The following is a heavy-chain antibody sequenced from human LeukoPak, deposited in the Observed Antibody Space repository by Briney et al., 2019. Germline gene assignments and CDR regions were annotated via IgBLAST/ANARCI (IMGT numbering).Heavy chain of an antibody. J-gene: IGHJ5*02. CDR3: ARGQIRMVGGRSFDP. CDR2: IPYDGSNK. Sequence: GGSLRLSCAASGFTFSSYAMHWVRQAPGKGLEWVAVIPYDGSNKYYADSVKGRFTISRDNSKNTLYLQMNSLRAEDTAVYYCARGQIRMVGGRSFDPWGQGTLVTVSS. V-gene: IGHV3-30-3*01. D-gene: IGHD3-10*01. CDR1: GFTFSSYA.